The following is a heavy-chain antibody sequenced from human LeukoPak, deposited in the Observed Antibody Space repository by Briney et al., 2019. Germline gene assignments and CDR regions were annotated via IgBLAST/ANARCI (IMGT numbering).Heavy chain of an antibody. Sequence: PSETLSLTCTVSGGSISSGSYYWSWIRQPAGKGLEWIGRIYTSGSTNYNPSLKSRVTISVDTSKNQFSLKLSSVTAADTAVYYCAREWGRRFDYWGQGTLVTVSS. CDR1: GGSISSGSYY. CDR3: AREWGRRFDY. CDR2: IYTSGST. D-gene: IGHD7-27*01. J-gene: IGHJ4*02. V-gene: IGHV4-61*02.